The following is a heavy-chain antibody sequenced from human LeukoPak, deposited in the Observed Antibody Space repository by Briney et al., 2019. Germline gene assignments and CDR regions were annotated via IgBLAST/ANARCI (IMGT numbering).Heavy chain of an antibody. CDR1: GGSFSGYY. Sequence: PSETLSLTCTVYGGSFSGYYWSWIRQPAGKGLEWIGRIYTSGSTNYNPSLKSRVTMSVDTSKNQFSLKLSSVTAADTAVYYCAREGSSSWHFDYWGQGTLVTVSS. V-gene: IGHV4-4*07. D-gene: IGHD6-13*01. J-gene: IGHJ4*02. CDR3: AREGSSSWHFDY. CDR2: IYTSGST.